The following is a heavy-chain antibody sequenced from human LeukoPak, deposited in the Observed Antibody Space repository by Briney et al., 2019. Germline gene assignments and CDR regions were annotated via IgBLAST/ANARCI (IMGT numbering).Heavy chain of an antibody. J-gene: IGHJ4*01. CDR1: GFTISGFW. CDR3: IREVPVRASGSLGL. D-gene: IGHD2-2*01. CDR2: MNSAGTTI. Sequence: GGSLRLSCAASGFTISGFWMHWVRQVPGEGLVWVARMNSAGTTINYADSVKGRFTISRDKVRNTLHLQMNNLSLEDTAVYLCIREVPVRASGSLGLWGRGTLVTVS. V-gene: IGHV3-74*01.